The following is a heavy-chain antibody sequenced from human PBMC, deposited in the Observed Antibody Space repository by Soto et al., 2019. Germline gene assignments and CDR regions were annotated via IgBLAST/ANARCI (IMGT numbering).Heavy chain of an antibody. CDR3: ARANGDGGIWYFDL. Sequence: QVQLVESGGGVVQPGRSLRLSCAASGFNFSSYAMHWVRQAPGKGLEWVAVISYDGSNKYYADSVKGRFTISRDNSKNTLYLQMNSLRAEDTAVYYCARANGDGGIWYFDLWGRGTLVTVSS. J-gene: IGHJ2*01. V-gene: IGHV3-30-3*01. D-gene: IGHD2-15*01. CDR2: ISYDGSNK. CDR1: GFNFSSYA.